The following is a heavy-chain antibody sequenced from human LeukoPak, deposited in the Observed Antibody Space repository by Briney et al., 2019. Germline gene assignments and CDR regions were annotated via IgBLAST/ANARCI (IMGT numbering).Heavy chain of an antibody. CDR2: VYYSGTT. V-gene: IGHV4-39*07. J-gene: IGHJ4*02. CDR1: GDSISLSFYY. D-gene: IGHD6-19*01. CDR3: ARGTLYRGWSYYLDF. Sequence: SETLSLTCSVSGDSISLSFYYWGWIRQPPGKALEWIGSVYYSGTTSCNPSLKSRVTISVDMSKNHFSLRLRSVTAADTATYYCARGTLYRGWSYYLDFWGQGSQVTVSS.